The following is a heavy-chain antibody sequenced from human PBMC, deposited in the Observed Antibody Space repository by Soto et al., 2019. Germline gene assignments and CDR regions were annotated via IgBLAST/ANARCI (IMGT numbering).Heavy chain of an antibody. D-gene: IGHD3-16*01. CDR3: AKSLSAYPNYLFDY. Sequence: EMQLLVSGGGLVQPGGSLRLSCAASGFPFSSYAMSWVRQAPGKGLEWVSGISGSGGLTYYAYSVKGRFTISRDNCKNTQYLQMNSLIADATAVYYCAKSLSAYPNYLFDYWGQGTLVSVSS. CDR1: GFPFSSYA. V-gene: IGHV3-23*01. CDR2: ISGSGGLT. J-gene: IGHJ4*02.